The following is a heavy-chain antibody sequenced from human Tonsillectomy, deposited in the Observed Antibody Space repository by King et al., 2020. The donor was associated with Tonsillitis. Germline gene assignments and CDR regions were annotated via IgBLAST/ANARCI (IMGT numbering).Heavy chain of an antibody. CDR1: GDXFGGHX. V-gene: IGHV1-2*02. J-gene: IGHJ1*01. Sequence: QLVQSGAEVRKPGASVSVSCKXSGDXFGGHXVHWVRQXPGQXLXXMXWINXAXGDTXYXAKFQGRVTMTVTKXTSISTAYMGLSSXGPDDTAVYXXXXXXXXXXNXXXXXXXXFRHXXXGTL. CDR3: XXXXXXXXNXXXXXXXXFRH. CDR2: INXAXGDT.